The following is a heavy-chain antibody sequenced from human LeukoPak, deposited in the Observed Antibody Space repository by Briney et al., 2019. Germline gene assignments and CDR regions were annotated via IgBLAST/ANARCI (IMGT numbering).Heavy chain of an antibody. CDR2: IYHSGST. J-gene: IGHJ5*02. D-gene: IGHD3-10*01. V-gene: IGHV4-30-4*01. CDR3: ARGLRGIMIRGAITDLNWFDA. CDR1: GGSISSGDYY. Sequence: SETLSLTRTVSGGSISSGDYYWTWIRQPPGKGLEWIGYIYHSGSTHYNSSLKSRLTISVDTSKNQFSLKLSSVTAADTAVYYCARGLRGIMIRGAITDLNWFDAWGQGTPVIVSS.